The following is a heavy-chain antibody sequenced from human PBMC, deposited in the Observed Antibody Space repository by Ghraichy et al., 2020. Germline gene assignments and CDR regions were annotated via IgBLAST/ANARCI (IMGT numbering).Heavy chain of an antibody. Sequence: LSLTCAASGFIFSIYAASWVRQAPGRGLEWVSSISASGDNTYYADSVKGRFTISRDNSRSMLYFQMDSLRAEDTAVYYCAALVTYWGQGTLVTVSS. J-gene: IGHJ4*02. D-gene: IGHD2-21*02. V-gene: IGHV3-23*01. CDR2: ISASGDNT. CDR1: GFIFSIYA. CDR3: AALVTY.